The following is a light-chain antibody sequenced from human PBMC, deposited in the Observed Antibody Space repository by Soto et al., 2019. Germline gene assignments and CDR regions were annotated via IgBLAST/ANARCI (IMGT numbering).Light chain of an antibody. J-gene: IGKJ2*01. V-gene: IGKV1-39*01. CDR1: QNIDSY. Sequence: DIQMTQSPSSLSVSLGDRVTITCRASQNIDSYLNWYQQKPGKAPKLLIYAASSWQSGVPSGFSGSGSGTDFTLTISSLQPEDFATYYCQQSYTTPYTFGQGTKLEIK. CDR3: QQSYTTPYT. CDR2: AAS.